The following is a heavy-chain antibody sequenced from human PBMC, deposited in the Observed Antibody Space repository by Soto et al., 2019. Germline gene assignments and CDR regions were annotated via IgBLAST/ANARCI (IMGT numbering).Heavy chain of an antibody. D-gene: IGHD3-22*01. CDR3: GRGPTDYYDNSANYFLDY. V-gene: IGHV1-18*01. Sequence: QVQLVQSGAEVKKPGASVKVSCKASGYTFITYGVSWVRQAPGQGLDWLGWISTYNGNTRYAERLQGRVTMTTDTTTNTAYMELRNLRSDDTAVYYCGRGPTDYYDNSANYFLDYWGQGPLVTVSS. CDR2: ISTYNGNT. CDR1: GYTFITYG. J-gene: IGHJ4*02.